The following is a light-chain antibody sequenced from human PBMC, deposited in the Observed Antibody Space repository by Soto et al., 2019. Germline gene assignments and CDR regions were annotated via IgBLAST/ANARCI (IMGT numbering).Light chain of an antibody. CDR1: QSVSSSY. J-gene: IGKJ1*01. CDR3: QQYGSSPTWT. Sequence: EIVLTQSPGTLSLSPGERATLSCRASQSVSSSYLAWYQQKPGQAPRLLIYGASGRATGIPDRFSGSGSGTDFTLTISRLEPEDFAVYYCQQYGSSPTWTFGQGTKVDIK. V-gene: IGKV3-20*01. CDR2: GAS.